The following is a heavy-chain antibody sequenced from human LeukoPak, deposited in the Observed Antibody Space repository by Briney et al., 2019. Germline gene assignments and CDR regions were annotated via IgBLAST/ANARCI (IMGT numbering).Heavy chain of an antibody. CDR2: INDSGST. V-gene: IGHV4-59*08. CDR1: GGSIRGYY. Sequence: PPETPSPTCSGPGGSIRGYYWSLIRQPSGKGLEWIGYINDSGSTDYNPSLKSRVTISADTYSNQFSLKLNSLTAEETAIYYCARHLAARSCCAGYIGARGQGTELTVSS. CDR3: ARHLAARSCCAGYIGA. J-gene: IGHJ4*02. D-gene: IGHD3-10*02.